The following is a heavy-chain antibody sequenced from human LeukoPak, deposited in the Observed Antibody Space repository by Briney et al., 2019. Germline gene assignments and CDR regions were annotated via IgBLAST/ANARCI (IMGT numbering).Heavy chain of an antibody. CDR2: ISSSSTYI. V-gene: IGHV3-21*01. CDR3: ATGDIAVAGTGFDY. D-gene: IGHD6-19*01. J-gene: IGHJ4*02. Sequence: GGSLRLSCVASGFSFSSYIMNWVRQAPGRGLEWVSSISSSSTYIYYADSMKGRFTISRDNAKNSLYLQMNSLRAEDTAVYYCATGDIAVAGTGFDYWGQGILVTVSS. CDR1: GFSFSSYI.